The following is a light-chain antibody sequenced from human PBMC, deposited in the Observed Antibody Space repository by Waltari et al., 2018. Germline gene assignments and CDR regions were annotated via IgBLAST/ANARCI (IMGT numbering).Light chain of an antibody. V-gene: IGLV2-11*01. CDR2: DVN. Sequence: QSALTQPRSVSGSPGQSVTISCTSTILAVGAYTSVSWYQQYPGKAPKLMIYDVNKRPSGVPDRFSGSKSGNTASLTISGLQAEDEADYYCCSYAGNAVFGGGTKLTVL. CDR1: ILAVGAYTS. CDR3: CSYAGNAV. J-gene: IGLJ2*01.